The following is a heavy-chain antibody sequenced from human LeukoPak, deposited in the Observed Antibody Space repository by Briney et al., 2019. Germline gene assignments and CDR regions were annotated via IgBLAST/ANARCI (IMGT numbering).Heavy chain of an antibody. CDR2: ISGSGGST. D-gene: IGHD1-26*01. V-gene: IGHV3-23*01. J-gene: IGHJ6*02. CDR1: GFTFSSYA. Sequence: GGPLRLSCAASGFTFSSYAMSWVRQAPGKGLEWVSAISGSGGSTYYADSVKGRFTISRDNSKNTLYLQMNSLRAEDTAVYYCAKRREGYYYGMDVWGQGTTVTVSS. CDR3: AKRREGYYYGMDV.